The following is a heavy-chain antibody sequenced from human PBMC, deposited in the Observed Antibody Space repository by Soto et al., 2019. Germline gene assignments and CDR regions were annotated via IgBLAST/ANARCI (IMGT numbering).Heavy chain of an antibody. D-gene: IGHD2-15*01. Sequence: PGGSLRLSCAASGFTFSSYEMNWVRQAPGKGLEWVSYISSSGSTIYNADSVKGRFTISRDNAKNSLYLQMNSLRAEDTAVYYCARDRCSGGSCHPALYGMDVWGQGTTVTVSS. CDR1: GFTFSSYE. V-gene: IGHV3-48*03. J-gene: IGHJ6*02. CDR2: ISSSGSTI. CDR3: ARDRCSGGSCHPALYGMDV.